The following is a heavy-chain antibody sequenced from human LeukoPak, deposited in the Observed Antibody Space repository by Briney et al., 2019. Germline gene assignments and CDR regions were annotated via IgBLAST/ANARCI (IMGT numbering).Heavy chain of an antibody. V-gene: IGHV2-5*02. CDR3: AHSVSETYYDFWSGYYALDAFDI. J-gene: IGHJ3*02. D-gene: IGHD3-3*01. Sequence: SGPTLVKPTQTLTLTCTFSGFSLSTSGVGVGWIRQPPGRALEWLALICWDDDKRYSPSLKSRLTITKDTSKNQVVLTMTNMDPVDTATYYCAHSVSETYYDFWSGYYALDAFDIWGQGTMVTVSS. CDR2: ICWDDDK. CDR1: GFSLSTSGVG.